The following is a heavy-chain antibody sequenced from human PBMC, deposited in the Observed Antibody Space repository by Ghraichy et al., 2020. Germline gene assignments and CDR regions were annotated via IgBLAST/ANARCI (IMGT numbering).Heavy chain of an antibody. V-gene: IGHV3-48*01. Sequence: GGSLRLSCAASGFTFSSYSMNWARQAPGKGLEWVSYINSGSSSISYADSLRGRFTVSRDNAKKSLYLQINSLRGDDTAVYYCAREPPYGDYALDSWGQGTLVTVSS. J-gene: IGHJ4*02. CDR1: GFTFSSYS. CDR3: AREPPYGDYALDS. CDR2: INSGSSSI. D-gene: IGHD4-17*01.